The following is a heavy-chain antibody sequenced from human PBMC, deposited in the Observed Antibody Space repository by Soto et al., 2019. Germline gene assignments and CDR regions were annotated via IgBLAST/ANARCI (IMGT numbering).Heavy chain of an antibody. CDR2: IYYSGST. J-gene: IGHJ6*02. D-gene: IGHD3-9*01. CDR3: ARAHYDILTGYYTPYYYYGMDV. CDR1: GGSISSGDYY. V-gene: IGHV4-30-4*01. Sequence: QVQLQESGPGLVKPSQTLSLTCTVSGGSISSGDYYWSWIRQPPGKGLEWIGYIYYSGSTYYNPSLKSRVTISVDTSKNQFSLKLSSVTAADTAVYYCARAHYDILTGYYTPYYYYGMDVWGQGTTVTVSS.